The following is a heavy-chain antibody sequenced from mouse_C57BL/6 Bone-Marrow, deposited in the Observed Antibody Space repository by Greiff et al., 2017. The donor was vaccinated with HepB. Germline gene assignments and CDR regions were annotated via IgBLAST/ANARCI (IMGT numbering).Heavy chain of an antibody. CDR3: GRLLGGAMDY. J-gene: IGHJ4*01. D-gene: IGHD4-1*01. CDR2: IRSKSNNYAT. Sequence: EVKLVESGGGLVQPKGSLKLSCAASGFSFNTYAMNWVRQAPGKGLEWVARIRSKSNNYATYYADSVKDRFTISRDDSESMLYLQMNNLKTEDTAMYYCGRLLGGAMDYWGQGTSVTVSS. CDR1: GFSFNTYA. V-gene: IGHV10-1*01.